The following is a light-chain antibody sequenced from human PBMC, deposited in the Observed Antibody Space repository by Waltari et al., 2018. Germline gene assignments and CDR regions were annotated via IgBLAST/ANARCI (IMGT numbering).Light chain of an antibody. CDR3: QQCGDWPLT. Sequence: EIVLTQSPGTLSLSPGERAILSCRASQSVSNYLAWYQQKPGQPPRLLIFESSTRATGTPGRFSGSGSGTDFTLTISSLEPEDVAVYYCQQCGDWPLTFGQGTKLEI. J-gene: IGKJ2*01. CDR2: ESS. V-gene: IGKV3-11*01. CDR1: QSVSNY.